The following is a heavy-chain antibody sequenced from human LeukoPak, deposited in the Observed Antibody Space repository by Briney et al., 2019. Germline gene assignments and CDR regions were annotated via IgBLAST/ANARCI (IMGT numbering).Heavy chain of an antibody. CDR3: AKHGDRRTAMALDY. CDR1: GFTFSSYA. CDR2: ISGSGGST. J-gene: IGHJ4*02. D-gene: IGHD5-18*01. V-gene: IGHV3-23*01. Sequence: GGSLRLSCAASGFTFSSYAMSWVRQAPGKGLEWVSAISGSGGSTYYADSVKGRFTISRDNSKNTLYLQMNSLRAEDTAVYYCAKHGDRRTAMALDYWGQGTLVTVSS.